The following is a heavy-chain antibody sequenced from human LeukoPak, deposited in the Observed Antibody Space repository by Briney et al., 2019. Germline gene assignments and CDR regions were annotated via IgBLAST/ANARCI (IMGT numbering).Heavy chain of an antibody. CDR3: AKNRDSSDYPRDFDY. Sequence: GGSLRLSCAASRFTFSSYGMYWVRQTPGKGPEWVAFIRHDGSYQQYADSVKGRFTVSRDNSKDTVYLQMNSLRTEDTAVYYCAKNRDSSDYPRDFDYWGQGTLVTVSA. D-gene: IGHD6-19*01. J-gene: IGHJ4*02. V-gene: IGHV3-30*02. CDR2: IRHDGSYQ. CDR1: RFTFSSYG.